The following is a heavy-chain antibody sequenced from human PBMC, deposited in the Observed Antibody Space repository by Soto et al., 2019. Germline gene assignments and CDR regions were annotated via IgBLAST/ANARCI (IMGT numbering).Heavy chain of an antibody. J-gene: IGHJ4*02. CDR1: GFTFSSYW. D-gene: IGHD3-22*01. CDR2: IKQDGSEK. CDR3: ARDRPYYYGSSGYLLDY. Sequence: GGSLRLSCAASGFTFSSYWMSWVRQAPGKGLEWVANIKQDGSEKYYVDSVKGRFTISRDNAKNSLYLQMNSLRAEDTAVYYCARDRPYYYGSSGYLLDYWGQGTLVTVSS. V-gene: IGHV3-7*01.